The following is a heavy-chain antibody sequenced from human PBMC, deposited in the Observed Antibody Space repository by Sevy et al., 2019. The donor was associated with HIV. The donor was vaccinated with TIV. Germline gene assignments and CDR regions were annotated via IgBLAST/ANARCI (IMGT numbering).Heavy chain of an antibody. CDR1: GGSFSGYY. V-gene: IGHV4-34*01. CDR3: ARVVWSGYYKVFDY. CDR2: INHSGST. D-gene: IGHD3-3*01. Sequence: SETLSLTCAVYGGSFSGYYWSWIRQPPGKGLEWIGEINHSGSTNYNPSLKSPVTISVDTSKNQFSLKLSSVTAADTAVYYCARVVWSGYYKVFDYWGQGTLVTVSS. J-gene: IGHJ4*02.